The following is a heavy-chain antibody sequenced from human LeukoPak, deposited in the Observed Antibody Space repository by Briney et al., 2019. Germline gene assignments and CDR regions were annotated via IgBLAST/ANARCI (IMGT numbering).Heavy chain of an antibody. D-gene: IGHD3-22*01. CDR2: IRYDGSRK. CDR1: GFIFSNYA. J-gene: IGHJ4*02. Sequence: GGSLRLSCAASGFIFSNYAMHWVRQAAGKGLEWAAYIRYDGSRKYYADSVNGRFTISRDNSKNTLYLQVHSLRGEDTAVYYCATETPDTSGSKLDYWGQGTLVTVSS. V-gene: IGHV3-30*02. CDR3: ATETPDTSGSKLDY.